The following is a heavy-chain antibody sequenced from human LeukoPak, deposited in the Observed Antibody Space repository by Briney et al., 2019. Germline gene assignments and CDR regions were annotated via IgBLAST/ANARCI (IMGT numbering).Heavy chain of an antibody. D-gene: IGHD5-12*01. CDR2: IYYSGST. CDR3: ARHVDSGYDLGDY. Sequence: PSETLSLTCTVSGGSISSYYWSWIRQPPGKGLEWIGYIYYSGSTNYNPSLKSRVTISVDTSKNQFSLKLSSVTAADTTVYYCARHVDSGYDLGDYWGQGTLVTVSS. J-gene: IGHJ4*02. CDR1: GGSISSYY. V-gene: IGHV4-59*08.